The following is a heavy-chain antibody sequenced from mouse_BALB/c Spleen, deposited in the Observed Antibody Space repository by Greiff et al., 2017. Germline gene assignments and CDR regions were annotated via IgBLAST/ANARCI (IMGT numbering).Heavy chain of an antibody. Sequence: EVQLVESGGGLVKPGGSLKLSCAASGFTFSSFGMHWVRQAPEKGLEWVAYISSGSSTIYYADTVKGRFTISRDNPKNTLFLQMTSLRSEDTAMYYCARGGMGYFDYWGQGTTLTVSS. CDR2: ISSGSSTI. CDR3: ARGGMGYFDY. J-gene: IGHJ2*01. D-gene: IGHD2-10*02. V-gene: IGHV5-17*02. CDR1: GFTFSSFG.